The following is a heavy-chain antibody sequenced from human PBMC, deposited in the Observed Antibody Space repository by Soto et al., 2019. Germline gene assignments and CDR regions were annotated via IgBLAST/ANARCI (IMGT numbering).Heavy chain of an antibody. J-gene: IGHJ4*02. Sequence: EVQLLESGGGLVQPGGSLRLSCAASGFTFSSYAMSWVRQAPGKGLEWVSAISGSGGSTYYADSVKGRFTISRDNSKNTLYLQMNSLRAEDTAVYYCAKDNGSGVAAGYYFDYWGQGTLVTVSS. CDR1: GFTFSSYA. CDR3: AKDNGSGVAAGYYFDY. D-gene: IGHD6-13*01. CDR2: ISGSGGST. V-gene: IGHV3-23*01.